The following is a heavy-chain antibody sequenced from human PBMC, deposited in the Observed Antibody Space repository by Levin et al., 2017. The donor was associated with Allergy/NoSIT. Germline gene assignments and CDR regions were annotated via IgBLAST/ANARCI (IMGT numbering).Heavy chain of an antibody. CDR1: GGTVSTYS. CDR3: ARDGGDSGYNGGNYFDY. D-gene: IGHD5-12*01. J-gene: IGHJ4*02. CDR2: IIPIFGTP. V-gene: IGHV1-69*13. Sequence: ASVKVSCKTSGGTVSTYSFNWVRQAPGQGLEWMGGIIPIFGTPKYAQKFQGRVTITADESTSTVYMELSSLRSEDTAMYYCARDGGDSGYNGGNYFDYWGQGTLVTVSS.